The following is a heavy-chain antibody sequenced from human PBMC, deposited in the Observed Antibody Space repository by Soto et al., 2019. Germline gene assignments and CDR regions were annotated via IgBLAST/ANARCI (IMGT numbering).Heavy chain of an antibody. CDR1: GGPISTGGHF. J-gene: IGHJ4*02. Sequence: QVQLEESGPGLVKASQTLSLTCTVSGGPISTGGHFWSWIRQHPKKGLEWIGYIYYSGTTHYNASLKSRATVSVDTSKNQFSLKLTSVTAADTAVYYCGRVVSGSYFDCWGQGTLVTVSS. CDR2: IYYSGTT. CDR3: GRVVSGSYFDC. D-gene: IGHD1-26*01. V-gene: IGHV4-31*03.